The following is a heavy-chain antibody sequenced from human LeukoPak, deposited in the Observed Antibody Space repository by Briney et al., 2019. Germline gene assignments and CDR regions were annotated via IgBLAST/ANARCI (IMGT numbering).Heavy chain of an antibody. CDR1: SGSISSGGYY. J-gene: IGHJ3*02. D-gene: IGHD3-16*01. Sequence: PSETLSLTCTVSSGSISSGGYYWSWIRQHPGKGLEWIGYIYYSGSTYYNPSLKSRVTISVDTSKNQFSLKLSSVTAADTAVYYCAITRGRVDAFDIWGQGTMVTVSS. V-gene: IGHV4-31*03. CDR2: IYYSGST. CDR3: AITRGRVDAFDI.